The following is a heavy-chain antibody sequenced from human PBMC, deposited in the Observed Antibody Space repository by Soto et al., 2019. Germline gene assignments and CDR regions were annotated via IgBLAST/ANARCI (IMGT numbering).Heavy chain of an antibody. CDR1: GYTFTIYA. CDR2: INAGNGNT. CDR3: ARNWPDISLAAAEFDY. D-gene: IGHD6-13*01. J-gene: IGHJ4*02. V-gene: IGHV1-3*01. Sequence: GASLKVSCKASGYTFTIYAMHWVRQAPGQRLEWMGWINAGNGNTKYSQKFQGRVTITRDTSASTAYMELSSLRSEDTAVYYCARNWPDISLAAAEFDYWGQGTLVTVSS.